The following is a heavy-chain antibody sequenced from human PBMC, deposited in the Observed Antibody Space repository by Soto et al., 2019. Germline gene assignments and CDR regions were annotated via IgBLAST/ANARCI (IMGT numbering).Heavy chain of an antibody. CDR2: IYWDDDK. J-gene: IGHJ6*02. V-gene: IGHV2-5*02. Sequence: QITLKESGPTLVKPTQTLTLTCSFSGFSVNTRGVGVAWISQTPGKALEWLALIYWDDDKRYRPFLQSRVLITKDTAESQVVLTMSNMDPVDTATYYCAHKGGRGAGMDVWGQGTSVTVSS. D-gene: IGHD2-15*01. CDR1: GFSVNTRGVG. CDR3: AHKGGRGAGMDV.